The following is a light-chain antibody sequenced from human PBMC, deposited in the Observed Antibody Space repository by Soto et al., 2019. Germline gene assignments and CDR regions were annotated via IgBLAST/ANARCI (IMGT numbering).Light chain of an antibody. CDR1: QSISSW. CDR3: QQYNSKGT. Sequence: DIQMTQSPSTLSASVGDRVTITCRASQSISSWLAWYQQRPGKAPKLLIYDASSLESGVPSRFSGSGSGTEFTLTISSLQPDDFATYYCQQYNSKGTFGQGPSGYQ. V-gene: IGKV1-5*01. CDR2: DAS. J-gene: IGKJ1*01.